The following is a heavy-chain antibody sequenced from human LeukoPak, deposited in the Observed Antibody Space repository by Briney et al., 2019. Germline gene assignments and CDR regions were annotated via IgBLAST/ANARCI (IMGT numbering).Heavy chain of an antibody. D-gene: IGHD4-11*01. Sequence: TGGSLRLSCAASGFTFSSYGMHWVRQAPGKGLEWVAVMSYDVSNKYYADSVKGRFTISRDNFKNTVYLEMNSLRAEDTAVYYCAKPPTDIEPIFDYWGQGTLVTVSS. CDR1: GFTFSSYG. V-gene: IGHV3-30*18. J-gene: IGHJ4*02. CDR3: AKPPTDIEPIFDY. CDR2: MSYDVSNK.